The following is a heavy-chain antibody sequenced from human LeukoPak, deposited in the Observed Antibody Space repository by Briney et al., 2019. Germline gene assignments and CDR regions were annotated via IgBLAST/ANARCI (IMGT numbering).Heavy chain of an antibody. D-gene: IGHD6-19*01. V-gene: IGHV3-23*01. Sequence: GGSLRLSCAASGFTFSSYAMSWVRQAPGKGLEWVSAISGSGGSTYYADSVKGRFTISRDNSKNTLYLQMNSLRAEDTAVYHCAKDFISYSSAEGLVFDYWGQGTLVTVSS. CDR1: GFTFSSYA. CDR3: AKDFISYSSAEGLVFDY. J-gene: IGHJ4*02. CDR2: ISGSGGST.